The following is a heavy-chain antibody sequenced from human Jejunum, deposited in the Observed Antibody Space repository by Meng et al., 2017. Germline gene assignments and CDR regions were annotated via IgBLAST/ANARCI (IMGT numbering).Heavy chain of an antibody. D-gene: IGHD3-10*01. V-gene: IGHV3-48*03. CDR1: GFTFSSYE. CDR2: ISSSGGTI. CDR3: ARRRTMVRGTAGAMDV. J-gene: IGHJ6*02. Sequence: GEPLKISCAASGFTFSSYEMNWVRQAPGKGLEWVSYISSSGGTIYNADSVKGRFTISRDNAKNSLYLQMNSLRAEDTAVYYCARRRTMVRGTAGAMDVWGQGTTVTVSS.